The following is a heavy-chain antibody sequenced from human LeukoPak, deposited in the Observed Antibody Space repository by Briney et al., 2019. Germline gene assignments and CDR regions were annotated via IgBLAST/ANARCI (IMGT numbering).Heavy chain of an antibody. CDR3: AKSGGGSSYYFDY. CDR2: ISGSGGST. CDR1: GFTFSSYA. Sequence: GGSLRLSCAASGFTFSSYAMSWVRQAPGKGLEWVSAISGSGGSTYYADSVKGRFTISRDNSKNTLYLQMNSLRAEGTAVYYCAKSGGGSSYYFDYWGQGTLVTVSS. V-gene: IGHV3-23*01. J-gene: IGHJ4*02. D-gene: IGHD6-6*01.